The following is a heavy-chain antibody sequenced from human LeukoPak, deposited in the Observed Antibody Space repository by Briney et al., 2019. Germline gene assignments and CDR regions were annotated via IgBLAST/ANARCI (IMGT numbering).Heavy chain of an antibody. D-gene: IGHD4-17*01. Sequence: SLRLSCAASGFTFSTYTMSWVSQAPGKGLEWVSAMSGSDDYIYYADSVKGRFTISRDNSKNTLYLHMDSLRAEDTAIYHCAKEVLDYEIPYWYFDLWGRGTLVTVSS. V-gene: IGHV3-23*01. CDR1: GFTFSTYT. J-gene: IGHJ2*01. CDR3: AKEVLDYEIPYWYFDL. CDR2: MSGSDDYI.